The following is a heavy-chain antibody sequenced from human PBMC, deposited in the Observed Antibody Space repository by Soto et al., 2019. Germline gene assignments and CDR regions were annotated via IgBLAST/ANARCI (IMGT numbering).Heavy chain of an antibody. CDR2: ISYDGSNK. Sequence: GGSLRLSCAASGFTFSSYAMHWVRQAPGKGLEWVAVISYDGSNKYYADSVKGRFTISRDNSKNTLYLQMNSLRAEDTAVYYCASALAARENDYWGQGTLVTVSS. D-gene: IGHD6-6*01. CDR3: ASALAARENDY. CDR1: GFTFSSYA. J-gene: IGHJ4*02. V-gene: IGHV3-30-3*01.